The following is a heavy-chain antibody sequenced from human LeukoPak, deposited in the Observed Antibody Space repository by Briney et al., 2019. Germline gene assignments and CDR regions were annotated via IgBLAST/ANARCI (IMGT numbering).Heavy chain of an antibody. CDR3: ARGEGNSHAYNWFDL. CDR1: GYIFTSND. Sequence: GASVKVSCTASGYIFTSNDINWVRQASGQGLEWMGWMNPNNGNTGCAQKFQGRVTMTRNTSISTAYMELSSLRSEDTAVYYCARGEGNSHAYNWFDLWGQGTLVTVSS. V-gene: IGHV1-8*01. J-gene: IGHJ5*02. CDR2: MNPNNGNT. D-gene: IGHD2-21*01.